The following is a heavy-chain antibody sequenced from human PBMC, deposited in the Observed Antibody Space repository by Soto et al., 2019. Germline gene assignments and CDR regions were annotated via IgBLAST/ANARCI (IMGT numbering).Heavy chain of an antibody. CDR3: ARVGGYSYGNGGDY. Sequence: QVQLQQWGAGLLKPSETLSLTCAVYGGSFSGYYWSWIRQPPGKGLEWIGEINHSGSTNYNPSLTSRVTISVDTSKNQFSLKLSSVTAADTAVYYCARVGGYSYGNGGDYWGQGTLVTVSS. V-gene: IGHV4-34*01. D-gene: IGHD5-18*01. CDR2: INHSGST. J-gene: IGHJ4*02. CDR1: GGSFSGYY.